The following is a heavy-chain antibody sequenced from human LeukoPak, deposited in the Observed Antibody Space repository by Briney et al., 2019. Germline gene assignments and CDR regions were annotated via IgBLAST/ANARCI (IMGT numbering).Heavy chain of an antibody. CDR1: GYSISSGYY. CDR3: AREVLLWFGEPQGYYYYYMDV. D-gene: IGHD3-10*01. Sequence: SETLSLTCTVSGYSISSGYYWGWIRQPPGKGLEWIGSIYYSGSTNYNPSLKSRVTISVDTSKNQFSLKLSSVTAADTAVYYCAREVLLWFGEPQGYYYYYMDVWGKGTTVTVSS. CDR2: IYYSGST. J-gene: IGHJ6*03. V-gene: IGHV4-38-2*02.